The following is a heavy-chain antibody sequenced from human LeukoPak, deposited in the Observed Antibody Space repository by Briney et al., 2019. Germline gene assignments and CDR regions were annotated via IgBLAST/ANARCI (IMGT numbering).Heavy chain of an antibody. CDR3: AKDSSTFYSDSSGYNR. Sequence: GGSLRLSCAASGFTVSSNYMSWVRQAPGKGLEWVSAIYSGGSTYYADSVKGRFTISRENSKNTLYLLMNTLRAEDTAVYYCAKDSSTFYSDSSGYNRWGQGTLVTVSS. J-gene: IGHJ5*02. CDR1: GFTVSSNY. CDR2: IYSGGST. V-gene: IGHV3-53*01. D-gene: IGHD3-22*01.